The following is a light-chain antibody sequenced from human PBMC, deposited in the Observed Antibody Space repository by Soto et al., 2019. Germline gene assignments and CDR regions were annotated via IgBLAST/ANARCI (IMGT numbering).Light chain of an antibody. CDR2: DVN. CDR1: SSDVGNYDY. Sequence: QSALTQPASVSGSPGQSITISCTGTSSDVGNYDYVSWYQQHPGKAPKLMIYDVNDRPSGFSNRFSGSKSGNTASLTISGRQAEDEADYYCSSYTSTSTLVFGGGTKLTVL. CDR3: SSYTSTSTLV. V-gene: IGLV2-14*03. J-gene: IGLJ2*01.